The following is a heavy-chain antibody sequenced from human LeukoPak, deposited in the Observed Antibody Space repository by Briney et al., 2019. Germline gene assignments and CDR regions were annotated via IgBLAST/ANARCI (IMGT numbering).Heavy chain of an antibody. D-gene: IGHD2-15*01. J-gene: IGHJ6*03. CDR3: AKDWRRIVVVGPITRHGNYMDV. CDR1: GFTFSSYG. CDR2: IRYDGSDK. Sequence: GGSLRLSCAASGFTFSSYGMSWVRQAPGKGLQWVAFIRYDGSDKYYADSVKGRLTISRDNSKNTLYLQMNSLRPEDTAVYYCAKDWRRIVVVGPITRHGNYMDVWGKGTTVTISS. V-gene: IGHV3-30*02.